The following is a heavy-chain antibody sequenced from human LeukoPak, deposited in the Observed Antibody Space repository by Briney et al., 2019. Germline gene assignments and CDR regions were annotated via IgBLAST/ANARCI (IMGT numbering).Heavy chain of an antibody. V-gene: IGHV3-7*04. D-gene: IGHD6-19*01. CDR1: GFTFSSYW. J-gene: IGHJ3*02. CDR3: ARGSGLTADDAFDI. CDR2: IKQDGSEK. Sequence: GGSLRLSCAASGFTFSSYWMSWVRQAPGKGLEWVANIKQDGSEKYYVDSVKGRFTISRDNAKNSLYLQMNSLRAEDTAVYYCARGSGLTADDAFDIWGQGTMVTVSS.